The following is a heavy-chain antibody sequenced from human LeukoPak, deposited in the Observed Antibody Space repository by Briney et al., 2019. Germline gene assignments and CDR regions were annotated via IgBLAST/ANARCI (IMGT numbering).Heavy chain of an antibody. Sequence: ASVKVSCKASGYTFTSYGISWVRQAPGQGLEWMGWISAYNGNTNYAQKFQGRVTMTRDTSISTAYMELSRLRSDDTAVYYCARTPYYDFWSGYPWFDPWGQGTLVTVSS. CDR3: ARTPYYDFWSGYPWFDP. V-gene: IGHV1-18*01. J-gene: IGHJ5*02. D-gene: IGHD3-3*01. CDR1: GYTFTSYG. CDR2: ISAYNGNT.